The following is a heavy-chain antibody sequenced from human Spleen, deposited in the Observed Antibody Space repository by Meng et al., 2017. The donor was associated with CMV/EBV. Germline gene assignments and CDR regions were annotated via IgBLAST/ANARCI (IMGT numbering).Heavy chain of an antibody. D-gene: IGHD3-9*01. Sequence: GESLKISCVASGFTFSSYNMNWVRQAPGKGLEWISYIGTTGTTFYADSVKGRFTISRDNSKNILFLQMNSLRVEDTAVYYCAKNYDILTASQSYFDYWGQGTLVTVSS. V-gene: IGHV3-48*01. J-gene: IGHJ4*02. CDR3: AKNYDILTASQSYFDY. CDR1: GFTFSSYN. CDR2: IGTTGTT.